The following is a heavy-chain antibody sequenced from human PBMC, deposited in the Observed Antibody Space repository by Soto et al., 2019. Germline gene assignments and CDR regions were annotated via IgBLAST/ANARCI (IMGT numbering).Heavy chain of an antibody. J-gene: IGHJ4*02. V-gene: IGHV3-30-3*01. CDR1: GFTFSSYA. Sequence: TGGSLRLSCAASGFTFSSYAMHWVRQAPGKGLEWVAVISYDGSNKYYADSVKGRFTISRDNSKNTLYLQMNSLRAEDTAVYYCARESTVVITTSTSTLDDWGQGT. CDR3: ARESTVVITTSTSTLDD. D-gene: IGHD3-22*01. CDR2: ISYDGSNK.